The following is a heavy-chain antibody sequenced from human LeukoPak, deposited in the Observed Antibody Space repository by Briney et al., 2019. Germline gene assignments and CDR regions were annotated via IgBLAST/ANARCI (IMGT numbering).Heavy chain of an antibody. V-gene: IGHV4-39*01. CDR1: GGSISGSSYY. Sequence: SETLSLTCTVSGGSISGSSYYWGWIRQPPGKGLEWIGSIYYSGSTYYNPSLKSRVTISVDTSKNQFSLKLNSVTATDTAVYYCAGATSYYFDYWGQGTLVTVSS. CDR3: AGATSYYFDY. D-gene: IGHD5-12*01. J-gene: IGHJ4*02. CDR2: IYYSGST.